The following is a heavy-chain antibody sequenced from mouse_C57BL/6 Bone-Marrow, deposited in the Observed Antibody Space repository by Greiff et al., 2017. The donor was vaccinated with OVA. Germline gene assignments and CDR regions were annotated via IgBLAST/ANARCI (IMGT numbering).Heavy chain of an antibody. CDR3: ASYGNH. Sequence: QVQLKQSGAELARPGASVKLSCKASGYTFTSYGISWVKQRPGQGLEWIGEINPRSGNTYYNEKFKGKATLTADNSSSTAYMELSSLTTEDSAFDCGASYGNHWGQGTALTVSA. D-gene: IGHD2-1*01. J-gene: IGHJ2*01. CDR1: GYTFTSYG. CDR2: INPRSGNT. V-gene: IGHV1-81*01.